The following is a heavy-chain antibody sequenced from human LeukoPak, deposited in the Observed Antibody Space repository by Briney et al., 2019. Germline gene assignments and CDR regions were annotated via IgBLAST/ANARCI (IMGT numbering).Heavy chain of an antibody. CDR2: LNDDGSTT. J-gene: IGHJ4*02. D-gene: IGHD1-26*01. CDR3: ARALGSPLDF. CDR1: GVTFSRSL. Sequence: PGGSLRLSCAASGVTFSRSLMHWVRQSPGKGLVWVSRLNDDGSTTTYADSVKGRFTIPRDNAKNTLYLQMNSLRAEDTAVYYCARALGSPLDFWGQGTLVTVSS. V-gene: IGHV3-74*01.